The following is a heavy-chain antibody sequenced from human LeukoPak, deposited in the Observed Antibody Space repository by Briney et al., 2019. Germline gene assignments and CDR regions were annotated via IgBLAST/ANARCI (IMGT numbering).Heavy chain of an antibody. D-gene: IGHD4-11*01. CDR3: AKAHYIHFFDY. J-gene: IGHJ4*02. Sequence: GGSLRLSCAASGFTFTTYAMSWVRQAPGKGLEWVSAISGSGDSTYYADSVKGRFTISRDNSKNTLYLQVNSLRAEDTAVYYCAKAHYIHFFDYWGQGTLVTVSS. CDR1: GFTFTTYA. V-gene: IGHV3-23*01. CDR2: ISGSGDST.